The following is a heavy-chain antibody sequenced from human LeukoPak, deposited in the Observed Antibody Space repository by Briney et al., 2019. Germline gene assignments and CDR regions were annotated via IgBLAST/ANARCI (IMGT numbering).Heavy chain of an antibody. CDR2: ISSNGGST. CDR1: GFTFSSYA. D-gene: IGHD5-24*01. CDR3: ARGDALEMATILFYFDY. J-gene: IGHJ4*02. Sequence: GGSLRLSCAASGFTFSSYAMHWVRQAPRKGLEYVSAISSNGGSTYYANSVKGRFTFSRDNSKNALYLQMGSLRAEDMAVYYCARGDALEMATILFYFDYWGQGTLVTVSS. V-gene: IGHV3-64*01.